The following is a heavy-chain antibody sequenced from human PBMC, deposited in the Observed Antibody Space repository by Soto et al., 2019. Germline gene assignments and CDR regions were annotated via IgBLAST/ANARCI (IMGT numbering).Heavy chain of an antibody. V-gene: IGHV1-69*08. CDR3: ARDRTKGSYSSSCLVSD. D-gene: IGHD6-6*01. J-gene: IGHJ4*02. CDR1: GGTFSSYT. Sequence: QVQLVQSGAEVKKPGSSVKVSCKASGGTFSSYTISWVRQAPGQGLEWMGRIIPILGIANYAQKFQGRVTITADKSTSTAYMKLSSLRSEDTAVYYCARDRTKGSYSSSCLVSDWGQGTLVTVSS. CDR2: IIPILGIA.